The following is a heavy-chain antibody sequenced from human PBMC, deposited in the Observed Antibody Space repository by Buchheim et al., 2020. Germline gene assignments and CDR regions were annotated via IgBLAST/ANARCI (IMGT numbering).Heavy chain of an antibody. V-gene: IGHV3-23*01. Sequence: EVQLLESGGGLVQPGGSLRLSCAASAFTFSNYAMTWVRQAPGKGLEWVSTISASGGTTYYADSVKGRFTISRDNSKNTPYLQMNSLRAEDTALYYCAKDRSGYDNDAFDYWGQGTL. CDR3: AKDRSGYDNDAFDY. D-gene: IGHD5-12*01. J-gene: IGHJ4*02. CDR2: ISASGGTT. CDR1: AFTFSNYA.